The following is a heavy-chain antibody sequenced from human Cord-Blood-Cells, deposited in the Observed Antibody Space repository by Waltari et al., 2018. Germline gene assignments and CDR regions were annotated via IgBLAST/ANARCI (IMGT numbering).Heavy chain of an antibody. CDR2: IYYSGST. CDR3: ARHSVTVTSWFDP. J-gene: IGHJ5*02. V-gene: IGHV4-39*01. CDR1: GGSISSSSYY. Sequence: QLQLQESGPGLVKPSETLSLTCTVSGGSISSSSYYWGLIRQPPGKGLEWIGSIYYSGSTYYNPSLKSRVTISVDTSKNQFSLKLSSVTAADTAVYYCARHSVTVTSWFDPWGQGTLVTVSS. D-gene: IGHD4-4*01.